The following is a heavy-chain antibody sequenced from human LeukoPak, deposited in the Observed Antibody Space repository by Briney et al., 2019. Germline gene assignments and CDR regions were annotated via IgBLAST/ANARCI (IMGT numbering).Heavy chain of an antibody. V-gene: IGHV3-21*01. CDR1: GFIFKNHI. D-gene: IGHD3-16*01. J-gene: IGHJ4*02. Sequence: PGGFLRPSRAASGFIFKNHIMTLGHPAPGEGLGWVSSITGDCKYITYADSVKGRFTISRDNAKNSLYLQVASLRGDDTATYYCAREGNDYYYDQWGQGTLVTVSP. CDR2: ITGDCKYI. CDR3: AREGNDYYYDQ.